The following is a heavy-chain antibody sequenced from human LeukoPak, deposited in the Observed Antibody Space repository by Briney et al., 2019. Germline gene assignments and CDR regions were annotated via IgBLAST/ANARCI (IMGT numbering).Heavy chain of an antibody. Sequence: SETLSLTCTVSGDSISSSTYYWGWIRQSPGKGREWIGSIYYSGSTYYNPSLKSRVTISVDTSKNQFSLKLSSVTAADTAMYYCAKHDPEPRPPDYWGQGTLVTVSS. V-gene: IGHV4-39*01. D-gene: IGHD1-14*01. CDR1: GDSISSSTYY. J-gene: IGHJ4*02. CDR2: IYYSGST. CDR3: AKHDPEPRPPDY.